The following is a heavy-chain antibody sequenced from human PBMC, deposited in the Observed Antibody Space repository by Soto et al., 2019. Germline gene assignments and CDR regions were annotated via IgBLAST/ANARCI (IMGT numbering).Heavy chain of an antibody. CDR2: IIPILGIA. V-gene: IGHV1-69*02. CDR1: GGTFSSYT. J-gene: IGHJ4*02. CDR3: ASVTGTATTFDY. D-gene: IGHD1-20*01. Sequence: QVQLVQSGAEVKKPGSSVKVSCKASGGTFSSYTISWVRQAPGQGLEWMGRIIPILGIANYAQKFQGRVTITEDKSTSTAYMELSSLRSEDTAVYYCASVTGTATTFDYWGQGTLVTVSS.